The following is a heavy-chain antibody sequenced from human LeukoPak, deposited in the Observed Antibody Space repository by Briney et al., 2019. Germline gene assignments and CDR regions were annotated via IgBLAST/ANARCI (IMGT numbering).Heavy chain of an antibody. CDR3: ARGSGTYFPFDY. CDR2: INTYTGNT. CDR1: GYIFTSYG. D-gene: IGHD1-26*01. Sequence: GASVKVSCKASGYIFTSYGFSWVRQAPGQGLEWMGWINTYTGNTNSAQKFQGRFTMTTDPSTNTVFMELRSLRSDDTAVYYCARGSGTYFPFDYWGQGTLLTVSP. V-gene: IGHV1-18*01. J-gene: IGHJ4*02.